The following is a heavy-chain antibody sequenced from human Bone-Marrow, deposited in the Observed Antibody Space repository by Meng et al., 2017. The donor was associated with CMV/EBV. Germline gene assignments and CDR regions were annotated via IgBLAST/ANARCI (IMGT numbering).Heavy chain of an antibody. CDR1: GGTFSSYA. J-gene: IGHJ4*02. V-gene: IGHV1-69*05. Sequence: SVKVSCKASGGTFSSYAISWVRQAPGQGLEWMGGIIPIFGTANYAQKFQGRVTITTDESTSTAYMELSSLRSEDTAVYYCARGSPLCSSTSCSPFDYWGQGTLVTVSS. CDR2: IIPIFGTA. CDR3: ARGSPLCSSTSCSPFDY. D-gene: IGHD2-2*01.